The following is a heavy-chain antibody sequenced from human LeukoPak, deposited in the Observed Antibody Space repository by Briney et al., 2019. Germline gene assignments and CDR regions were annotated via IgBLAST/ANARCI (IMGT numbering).Heavy chain of an antibody. CDR1: GGSISSDY. V-gene: IGHV4-59*01. D-gene: IGHD5-24*01. Sequence: SETLSLTCTVSGGSISSDYWSWIRQPPGKGLEWIGSIYYSGSTDYNPSFKSRVTISVDTSKNQFSLRLSSVTAADTALYYCARWLQGPFDYWGQGTLVTVSS. CDR3: ARWLQGPFDY. J-gene: IGHJ4*02. CDR2: IYYSGST.